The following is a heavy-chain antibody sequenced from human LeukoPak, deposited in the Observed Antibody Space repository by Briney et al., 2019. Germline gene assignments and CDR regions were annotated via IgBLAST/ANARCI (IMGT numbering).Heavy chain of an antibody. Sequence: GGSLRLSCAASGFTFSSYAMSWVRQAPGKGLEWVSVISNSGGSTFYADSVKGRFTTSRDNPKNTLYLQMNSLRAEDTAVYYCAKRASGSGTSLYYFDYWGQGTLVTVSS. CDR3: AKRASGSGTSLYYFDY. CDR1: GFTFSSYA. V-gene: IGHV3-23*01. CDR2: ISNSGGST. D-gene: IGHD3-10*01. J-gene: IGHJ4*02.